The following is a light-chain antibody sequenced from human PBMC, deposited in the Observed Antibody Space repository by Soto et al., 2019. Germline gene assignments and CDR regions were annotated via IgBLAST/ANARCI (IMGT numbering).Light chain of an antibody. V-gene: IGLV2-14*01. J-gene: IGLJ1*01. CDR1: SSDIGAYDC. CDR2: EVN. CDR3: CSFTTASTRV. Sequence: QSGLTQPASLSGSPGQSITISCTGTSSDIGAYDCVSWFQQHPGKAPKLRSSEVNNRPSGVSNRFSGSKSGNAAYLTISGLQVEDEAEYFCCSFTTASTRVFGTGTKVTVL.